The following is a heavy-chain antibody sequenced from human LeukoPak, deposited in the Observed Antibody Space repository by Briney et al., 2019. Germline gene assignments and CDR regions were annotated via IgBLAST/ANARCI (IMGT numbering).Heavy chain of an antibody. CDR1: GVTFSYYA. Sequence: GGSLRLSCAASGVTFSYYAMSWVRPAPGKGLEWVSDISGRGDSTYYADSVKGRFTISRDKSKNTVYLQMNSLRAEDTAVYYCAILGYCSGGSCYHAIYLDYWGQGTLVTVSS. V-gene: IGHV3-23*01. J-gene: IGHJ4*02. CDR2: ISGRGDST. CDR3: AILGYCSGGSCYHAIYLDY. D-gene: IGHD2-15*01.